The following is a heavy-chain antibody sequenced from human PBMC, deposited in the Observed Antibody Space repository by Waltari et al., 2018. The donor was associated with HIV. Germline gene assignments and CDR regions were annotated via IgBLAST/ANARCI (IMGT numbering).Heavy chain of an antibody. V-gene: IGHV3-53*01. Sequence: EVQLVESGGGLIQPGGSLRRSYAASGFTVSSNYIGWVRQAPGKGLEWVSVIYSGGSTYYADSVKGRFTISRDNSKNTLYLQMNSLRAEDTAVYYCARGSSDYGSGRTDAFDIWGQGTMVTVSS. J-gene: IGHJ3*02. CDR1: GFTVSSNY. CDR3: ARGSSDYGSGRTDAFDI. CDR2: IYSGGST. D-gene: IGHD3-10*01.